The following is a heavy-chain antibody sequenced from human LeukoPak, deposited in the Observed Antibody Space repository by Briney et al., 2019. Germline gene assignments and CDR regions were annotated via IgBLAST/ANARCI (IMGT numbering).Heavy chain of an antibody. D-gene: IGHD2-8*01. CDR3: ASAAQWLAFDM. CDR2: ISYSGII. V-gene: IGHV4-59*01. Sequence: MSSETLSLTCTVSGGSISNYYWNWIRQPPGKGLEWIGYISYSGIISYNPSLKSRVTISVDTSKSQFSLKLSSVTAADTAVYYCASAAQWLAFDMWGQGTMVTVSS. J-gene: IGHJ3*02. CDR1: GGSISNYY.